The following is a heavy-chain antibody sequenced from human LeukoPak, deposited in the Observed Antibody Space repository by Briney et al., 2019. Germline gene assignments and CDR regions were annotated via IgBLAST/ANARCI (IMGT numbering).Heavy chain of an antibody. J-gene: IGHJ4*02. Sequence: PGGSLRLSCAASGFTFSSYSMNWVRQAPGKGLEWVSYISSSSTIYYADSVKGRFTISRDNAKNSLYLQMNSLRAEDTAVYYCARASGYSDYWGQGTLVTVSS. D-gene: IGHD3-22*01. CDR3: ARASGYSDY. CDR2: ISSSSTI. V-gene: IGHV3-48*04. CDR1: GFTFSSYS.